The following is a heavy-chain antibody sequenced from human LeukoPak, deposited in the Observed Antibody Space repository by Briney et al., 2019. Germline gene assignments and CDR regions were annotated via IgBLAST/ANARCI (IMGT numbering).Heavy chain of an antibody. CDR2: ISSSGSTI. V-gene: IGHV3-48*03. J-gene: IGHJ4*02. CDR3: AGSLIITSQNIVHYFDY. Sequence: PGGSLRLSCAASGFAFSSYEMNWVRQAPGKGLEWVSYISSSGSTIYYADSVKGRFTISRDNAKNSLYLQMNSLRAEDTAVYYCAGSLIITSQNIVHYFDYWGQGTLVTVSS. CDR1: GFAFSSYE. D-gene: IGHD1-14*01.